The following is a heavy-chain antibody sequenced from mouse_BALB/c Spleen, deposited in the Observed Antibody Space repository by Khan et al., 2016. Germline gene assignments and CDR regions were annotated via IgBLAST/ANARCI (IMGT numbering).Heavy chain of an antibody. D-gene: IGHD2-4*01. CDR2: ICGDGST. Sequence: QVQLKQSGPGLVAPSQSLSITCTVSGFSLTGYGVNWVRQPPGKGLEWLGMICGDGSTDYNSALNSRLGISTDNSKTQVFLKMHSLPTADTARYYCARGLYYDAGVFAYWGQGTLVTVSA. V-gene: IGHV2-6-7*01. CDR1: GFSLTGYG. J-gene: IGHJ3*01. CDR3: ARGLYYDAGVFAY.